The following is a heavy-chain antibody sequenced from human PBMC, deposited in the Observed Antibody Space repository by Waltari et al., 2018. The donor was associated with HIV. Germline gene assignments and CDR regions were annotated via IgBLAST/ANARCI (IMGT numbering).Heavy chain of an antibody. CDR1: GYTFSSYD. J-gene: IGHJ5*02. CDR3: ARRSLPTAILPSRGYWFVP. V-gene: IGHV1-8*01. CDR2: MNPNDGNA. D-gene: IGHD2-2*02. Sequence: QVQLVQSGAEVKKPGASVKVSCKASGYTFSSYDINWVRQAPGQGLEWMGWMNPNDGNAAYAQKFQGRVTMTMNTYRSTAYMELSSLRSEDTAVYYCARRSLPTAILPSRGYWFVPWGQGTLVTVSS.